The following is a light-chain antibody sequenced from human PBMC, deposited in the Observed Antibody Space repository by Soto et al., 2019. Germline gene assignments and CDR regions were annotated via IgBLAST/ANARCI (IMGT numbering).Light chain of an antibody. Sequence: DIQMTQSPSTLSASVGDRVTITCRASQSISSWLAWYQQKPGKAPKLLIYKASSLESGVPSRFSGSGSGTEFTLTTSRLKPDDFATYYCQQYNSYSPYTFGQGTKLEIK. CDR2: KAS. V-gene: IGKV1-5*03. CDR3: QQYNSYSPYT. CDR1: QSISSW. J-gene: IGKJ2*01.